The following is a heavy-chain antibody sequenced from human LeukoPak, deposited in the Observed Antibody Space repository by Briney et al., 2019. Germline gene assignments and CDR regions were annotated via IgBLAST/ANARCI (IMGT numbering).Heavy chain of an antibody. CDR2: IKQDGSEK. J-gene: IGHJ6*03. V-gene: IGHV3-7*01. CDR3: ARDLGPGQYYYYYIDV. CDR1: EFTFSSYW. Sequence: GGSLRLSCAASEFTFSSYWMSWVRQASGKGLEWVANIKQDGSEKYYVDSVKGRFTISRDNAKNSPYLQMNSLRAEDTAVYYCARDLGPGQYYYYYIDVWGKGTTVTVSS.